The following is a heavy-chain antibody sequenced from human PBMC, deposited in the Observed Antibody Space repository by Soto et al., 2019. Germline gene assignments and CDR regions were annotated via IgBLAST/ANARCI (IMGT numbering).Heavy chain of an antibody. CDR1: GYSFSSFW. CDR2: IDPSDSYA. D-gene: IGHD5-18*01. V-gene: IGHV5-10-1*01. Sequence: GESLKISCKVSGYSFSSFWITWVRQMPGKGLEWMGRIDPSDSYANYSPSFQGHVAFSADRSINTAYLQWSSLKASDTAMYYCGRVRVDKAEGWFDPWGQGTLVTVSS. CDR3: GRVRVDKAEGWFDP. J-gene: IGHJ5*02.